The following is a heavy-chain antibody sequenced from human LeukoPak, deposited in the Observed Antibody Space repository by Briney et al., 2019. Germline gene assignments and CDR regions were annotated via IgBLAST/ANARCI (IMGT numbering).Heavy chain of an antibody. CDR2: ISGSGGST. D-gene: IGHD3-22*01. CDR1: GFTFSSYA. V-gene: IGHV3-23*01. Sequence: TGGSLRLSCAASGFTFSSYAMSWVRQAPGKGLEWVSAISGSGGSTYYADSVKGRFTISRDNSKNTLYLQMNSLRAEDTAVYYCAKDRSVYYDSSGYHDYWGQGTLVTVSS. J-gene: IGHJ4*02. CDR3: AKDRSVYYDSSGYHDY.